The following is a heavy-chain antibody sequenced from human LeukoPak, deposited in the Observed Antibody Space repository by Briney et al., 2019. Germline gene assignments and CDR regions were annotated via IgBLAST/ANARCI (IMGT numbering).Heavy chain of an antibody. J-gene: IGHJ4*02. CDR1: GGSISSYC. V-gene: IGHV4-4*07. Sequence: SETLSLTCTVSGGSISSYCWSCIRQPAGKGLGWIGRICTSGSTNYNPSLKSRVTMSVDTSKNQFSLKLSSVTAADTAVYYCAEGGQWLRVWGQGTLVTVPS. CDR3: AEGGQWLRV. CDR2: ICTSGST. D-gene: IGHD6-19*01.